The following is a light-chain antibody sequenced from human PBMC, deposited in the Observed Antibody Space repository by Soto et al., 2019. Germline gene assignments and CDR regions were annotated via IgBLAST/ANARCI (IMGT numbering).Light chain of an antibody. CDR3: QQYNDWPLT. Sequence: EIVLTQSPGTLSLSPGDRATLSCRASQSVSSSYLAWYQQKPGQAPRLLIYGASSRATGIPARFSGTGSGTEFTLTVSSLQSEDFALYYCQQYNDWPLTFGQGTKVDIK. CDR1: QSVSSSY. V-gene: IGKV3-15*01. CDR2: GAS. J-gene: IGKJ1*01.